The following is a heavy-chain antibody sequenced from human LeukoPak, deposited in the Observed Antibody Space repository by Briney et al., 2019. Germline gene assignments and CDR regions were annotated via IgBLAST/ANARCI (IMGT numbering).Heavy chain of an antibody. V-gene: IGHV3-74*03. D-gene: IGHD5-12*01. CDR1: GLTVSRDS. J-gene: IGHJ4*02. CDR2: IKSDGST. CDR3: ARAQGGYCGKFDY. Sequence: GGSLRLSCAASGLTVSRDSMHWVRQAPGKGLVWVSRIKSDGSTTYADSVKGRFTISRDNAKTMMYLQMNSLRADDTAVYYCARAQGGYCGKFDYWGQGTLVTVSS.